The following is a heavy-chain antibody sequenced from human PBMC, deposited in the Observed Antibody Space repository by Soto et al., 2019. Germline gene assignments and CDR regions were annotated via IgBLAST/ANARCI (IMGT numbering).Heavy chain of an antibody. CDR2: IIPIFGTA. CDR3: ARALGYYDSSGYPDY. V-gene: IGHV1-69*13. J-gene: IGHJ4*02. D-gene: IGHD3-22*01. CDR1: GGTFSSYA. Sequence: SVKVSCKASGGTFSSYAISWVRQAPGQGLEWMGGIIPIFGTANYAQKFQGRVTITADESTSTAYMELSSLRSEDTAVYYCARALGYYDSSGYPDYWGQGTLVTVSS.